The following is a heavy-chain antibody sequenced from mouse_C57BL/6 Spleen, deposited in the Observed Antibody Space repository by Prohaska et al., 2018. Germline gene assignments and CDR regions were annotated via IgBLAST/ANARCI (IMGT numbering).Heavy chain of an antibody. CDR2: ILPNSGST. D-gene: IGHD4-1*01. Sequence: QVQLQQPGAELVKPGASVKLSCKASGYTFTSYWMHWVKQRPGQGLEWIGMILPNSGSTNDNEKFKRKATLTVDKSSSTAYMQLSSLTSEDSAVYYCASPNWANYFDYWGQGTTLTVSS. CDR1: GYTFTSYW. CDR3: ASPNWANYFDY. J-gene: IGHJ2*01. V-gene: IGHV1-64*01.